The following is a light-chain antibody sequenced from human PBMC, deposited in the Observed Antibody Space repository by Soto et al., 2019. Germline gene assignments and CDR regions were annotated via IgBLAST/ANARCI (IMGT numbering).Light chain of an antibody. CDR1: QSVSNN. J-gene: IGKJ5*01. V-gene: IGKV3-15*01. CDR3: QQRSNWPPIT. CDR2: GAA. Sequence: ERVITQSPATLSVSPGERATLSFRASQSVSNNLAWYQQKLVQSPRLLIYGAATRATGIPARFSGSGSGTEFTLTISSLQSEDFAVYYCQQRSNWPPITFGQGTRLEIK.